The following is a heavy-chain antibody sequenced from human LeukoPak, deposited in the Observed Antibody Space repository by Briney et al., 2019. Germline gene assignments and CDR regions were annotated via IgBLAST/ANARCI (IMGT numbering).Heavy chain of an antibody. J-gene: IGHJ5*02. Sequence: GGSLRLSCAASGFTFSSYSINWVRQAPGKGLEWVSRINTDGSRITYADSVKGRFTISRDNAMNTVYLQMNSLRAEDTAVYYCARVLSGSWDWFDPWGQGTMVTVSS. V-gene: IGHV3-74*01. CDR3: ARVLSGSWDWFDP. CDR1: GFTFSSYS. CDR2: INTDGSRI. D-gene: IGHD3-22*01.